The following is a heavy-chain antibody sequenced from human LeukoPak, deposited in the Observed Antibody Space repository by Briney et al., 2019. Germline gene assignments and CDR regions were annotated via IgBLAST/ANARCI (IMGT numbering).Heavy chain of an antibody. J-gene: IGHJ2*01. CDR1: GGTFGDYY. CDR3: ARDSGRNRYFGL. Sequence: SETLSLTCTVSGGTFGDYYWSWLRQPPGKGLEWIGYIYYSGTTNYNPSLESRVTISVDTSKSQFSLKLTSVTAADAAMYYCARDSGRNRYFGLGGRGALVTVSS. CDR2: IYYSGTT. V-gene: IGHV4-59*01.